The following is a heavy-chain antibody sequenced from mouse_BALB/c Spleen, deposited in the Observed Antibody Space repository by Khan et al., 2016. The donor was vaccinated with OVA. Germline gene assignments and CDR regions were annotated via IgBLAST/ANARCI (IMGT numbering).Heavy chain of an antibody. CDR3: TRLGYSYGTTFVY. Sequence: QVQLKQSGAELAKPGASVKMSCKASGYTFANYWMHWVKQRPGQGLDWIGYLNPSTGCTDYNQKFKDKATLTADKSSSTAYMQLSSLTSEDSAVYYCTRLGYSYGTTFVYWGQGTTLTVSS. V-gene: IGHV1-7*01. CDR2: LNPSTGCT. J-gene: IGHJ2*01. CDR1: GYTFANYW. D-gene: IGHD1-1*01.